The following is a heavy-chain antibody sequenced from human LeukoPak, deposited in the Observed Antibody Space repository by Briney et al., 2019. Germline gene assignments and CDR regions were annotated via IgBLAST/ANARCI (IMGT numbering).Heavy chain of an antibody. CDR1: GYTFISND. D-gene: IGHD2-8*02. CDR3: ATENTMLVVMDHYFDY. CDR2: MDPNSGKS. V-gene: IGHV1-8*01. J-gene: IGHJ4*02. Sequence: GASVKVSCKASGYTFISNDIHWVRQATGQGLEWMGWMDPNSGKSGYAQKFQGRVTMTRDTAIDTAYMELSSLRSEDTAVYYCATENTMLVVMDHYFDYWGQGTLVTVSS.